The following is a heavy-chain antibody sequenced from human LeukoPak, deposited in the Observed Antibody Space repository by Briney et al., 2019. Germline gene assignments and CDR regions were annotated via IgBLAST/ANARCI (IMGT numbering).Heavy chain of an antibody. CDR3: AGDWGRGSGYDSGWFDP. CDR2: TYYRSKWYN. J-gene: IGHJ5*02. D-gene: IGHD5-12*01. V-gene: IGHV6-1*01. Sequence: SQTLSLTCAISGDSVSSNSAAWNWIRQSPSRGLEWLGRTYYRSKWYNDYAVSVKSRITINPDASKNQFSLQLNSVTPEDTAVYYCAGDWGRGSGYDSGWFDPWGQGTLVTVSS. CDR1: GDSVSSNSAA.